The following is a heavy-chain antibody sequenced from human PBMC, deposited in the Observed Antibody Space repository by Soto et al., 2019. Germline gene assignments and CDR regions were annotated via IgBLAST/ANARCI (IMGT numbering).Heavy chain of an antibody. J-gene: IGHJ3*02. Sequence: SETLSLTCAVYGGSFSGYYWSWIRQPPGKGLEWIGEINHSGSTNYNPSLKSRVTISVDTTKNQFSLKLSFGTAADTAVYYCASTSLGYCTNGVCQNDAFDIWGQGTMVTVSS. CDR1: GGSFSGYY. D-gene: IGHD2-8*01. CDR2: INHSGST. CDR3: ASTSLGYCTNGVCQNDAFDI. V-gene: IGHV4-34*01.